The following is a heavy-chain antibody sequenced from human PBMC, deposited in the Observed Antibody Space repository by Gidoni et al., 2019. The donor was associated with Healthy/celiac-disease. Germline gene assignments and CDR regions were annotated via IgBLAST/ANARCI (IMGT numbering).Heavy chain of an antibody. CDR2: INPSGGST. D-gene: IGHD3-22*01. CDR1: GYTFTSYY. Sequence: QVQLVQSGAEVKKPGASVKVSCKAPGYTFTSYYMHWVRQAPGQGLEWMGIINPSGGSTSYAQKFQGRVTMTRDTSTSTVYMELSSLRSEDTAVYYCAKLAFDSSGYWSHDAFDIWGQGTMVTVSS. V-gene: IGHV1-46*03. J-gene: IGHJ3*02. CDR3: AKLAFDSSGYWSHDAFDI.